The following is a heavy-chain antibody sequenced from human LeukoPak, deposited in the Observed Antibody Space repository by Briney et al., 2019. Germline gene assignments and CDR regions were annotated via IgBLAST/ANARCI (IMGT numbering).Heavy chain of an antibody. CDR2: IKQDGSEK. V-gene: IGHV3-7*01. Sequence: GGSLRLSCAASGFTFSRYWMSWVRQAPGKGLEWVANIKQDGSEKYYVDSVRGRFTISRDNAKNSLFLQMNSLRAEDTAVYYCARTTYCSGGTCYWYFDYWGQGTLVTVSS. J-gene: IGHJ4*02. CDR1: GFTFSRYW. CDR3: ARTTYCSGGTCYWYFDY. D-gene: IGHD2-15*01.